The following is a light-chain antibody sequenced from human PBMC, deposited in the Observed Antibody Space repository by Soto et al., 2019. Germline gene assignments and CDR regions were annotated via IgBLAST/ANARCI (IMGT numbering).Light chain of an antibody. J-gene: IGLJ1*01. CDR2: RDN. CDR1: NIGSKN. V-gene: IGLV3-9*01. CDR3: QVWDSNTAYV. Sequence: SYELTQPLSVSVALGQTARITCGGNNIGSKNVLWYQQKPGQAPVVVIYRDNNRPSGIPERFSGSNSGNTATLTISRAQAGDEADYYCQVWDSNTAYVFGTGTKVTVL.